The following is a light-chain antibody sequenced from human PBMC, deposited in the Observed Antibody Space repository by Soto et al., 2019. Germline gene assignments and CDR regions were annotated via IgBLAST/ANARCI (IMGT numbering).Light chain of an antibody. CDR2: DAS. Sequence: DIQMTQSPSTLSASVGDRVTITCRASQSISSWLAWYQQKPGKAPKLLIYDASSLESGVPSRFSGSGSGTESTLTISSLQPDDFATYYCQQYNPTWTFGQGTKVDIK. V-gene: IGKV1-5*01. CDR3: QQYNPTWT. CDR1: QSISSW. J-gene: IGKJ1*01.